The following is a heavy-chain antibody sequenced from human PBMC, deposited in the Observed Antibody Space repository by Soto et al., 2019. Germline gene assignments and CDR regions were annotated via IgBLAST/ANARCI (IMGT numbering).Heavy chain of an antibody. CDR3: ARVKRSTSRLDP. CDR2: VYYSGST. D-gene: IGHD1-26*01. CDR1: GDSVSSGAYY. Sequence: QVQLQESGPGLVKPSETLSLTCSVSGDSVSSGAYYWSWIRQPPGKGLEWIGYVYYSGSTSYNPSLVTGVTISVDTSKNQFSLKLTSVTPADTAIYYCARVKRSTSRLDPWGQGTLVTVSS. V-gene: IGHV4-61*08. J-gene: IGHJ5*02.